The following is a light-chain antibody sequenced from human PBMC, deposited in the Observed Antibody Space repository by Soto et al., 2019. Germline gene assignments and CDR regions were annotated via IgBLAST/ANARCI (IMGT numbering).Light chain of an antibody. Sequence: QSVLTPPASVSGSPGQSITIFCTSPSSDVGGYNYVSWYQQHPGSAPKLMIYDVSSRPSGVSNRFSGSKSGNTASLTISGLQAEDEADYYCSSYTSSFKLAVFGSGTKVTVL. V-gene: IGLV2-14*03. CDR1: SSDVGGYNY. CDR3: SSYTSSFKLAV. CDR2: DVS. J-gene: IGLJ1*01.